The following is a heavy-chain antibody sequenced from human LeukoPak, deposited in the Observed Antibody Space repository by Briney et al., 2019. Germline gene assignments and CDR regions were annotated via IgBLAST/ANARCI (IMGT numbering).Heavy chain of an antibody. Sequence: ASVKVSCKASGYAFTSYGISWVRQAPGQGLEWMRWISAYNGNTNYAQKLQGRVTMTTDTYTSTAYMELRSLRSDDTAVYYCVRAPVYYDFWSGNPRAEYFQHWGQGTLVTVSS. D-gene: IGHD3-3*01. CDR3: VRAPVYYDFWSGNPRAEYFQH. CDR2: ISAYNGNT. J-gene: IGHJ1*01. CDR1: GYAFTSYG. V-gene: IGHV1-18*01.